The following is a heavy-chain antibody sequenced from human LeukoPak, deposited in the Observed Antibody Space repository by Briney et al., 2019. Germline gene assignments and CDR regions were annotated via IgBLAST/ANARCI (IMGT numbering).Heavy chain of an antibody. CDR1: RGSVSSGDYN. CDR2: IYYRGST. CDR3: ARGYCTNGICYDAFDV. D-gene: IGHD2-8*01. Sequence: SETLSLTCTVSRGSVSSGDYNWSWIRQPPGKGPEWIGYIYYRGSTYYSRSLKSRVTISLDTSKNQFSLNLRSVTAADTAVYYCARGYCTNGICYDAFDVWGQGTGVTVSS. V-gene: IGHV4-30-4*01. J-gene: IGHJ3*01.